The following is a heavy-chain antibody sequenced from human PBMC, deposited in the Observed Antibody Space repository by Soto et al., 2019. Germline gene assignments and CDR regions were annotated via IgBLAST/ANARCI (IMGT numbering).Heavy chain of an antibody. CDR3: ARGDTYGSETRVYYGMDV. CDR2: IIPIFGTA. D-gene: IGHD3-10*01. J-gene: IGHJ6*02. V-gene: IGHV1-69*13. CDR1: GGTFSSYA. Sequence: VASVKVSCKASGGTFSSYAISWVRQAPGQGLEWMGGIIPIFGTANYAQKFQGRVTITADESTSTAYMELSSLRSEDTAVYYCARGDTYGSETRVYYGMDVWGQGTTVTVSS.